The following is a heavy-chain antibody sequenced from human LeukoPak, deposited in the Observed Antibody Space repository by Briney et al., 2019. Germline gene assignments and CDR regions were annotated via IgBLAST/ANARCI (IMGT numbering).Heavy chain of an antibody. Sequence: GGSLRLSCAASGFTFAIHAMTWVRQAPGKGLEWGSRISGDGASTHYAESVKGQFTISRDNSQNTLFLQMNSLRVEDTAIYYCAKDSYVSGRPLHTFDVWGQGTMVTVSS. D-gene: IGHD3-10*01. CDR1: GFTFAIHA. J-gene: IGHJ3*01. CDR3: AKDSYVSGRPLHTFDV. CDR2: ISGDGAST. V-gene: IGHV3-23*01.